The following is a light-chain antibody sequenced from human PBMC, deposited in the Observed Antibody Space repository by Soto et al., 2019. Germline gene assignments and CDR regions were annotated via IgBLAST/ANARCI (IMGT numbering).Light chain of an antibody. CDR1: SGHSSYA. Sequence: QSVLTQSPSASASLGASVKLTCTLSSGHSSYAIAWHQQQPEKGPRYLMKLSSDGSHSKGDGIPDRFSGSSSGAERYLTIASLQSEDEADYYCQTWDTGARMVFGRGTKLTVL. J-gene: IGLJ2*01. CDR2: LSSDGSH. CDR3: QTWDTGARMV. V-gene: IGLV4-69*01.